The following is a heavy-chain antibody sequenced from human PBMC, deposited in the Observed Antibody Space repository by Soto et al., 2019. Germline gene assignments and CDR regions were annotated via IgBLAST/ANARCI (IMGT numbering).Heavy chain of an antibody. D-gene: IGHD3-10*01. CDR1: GYTFTSYA. J-gene: IGHJ5*02. CDR3: ARDGTTMVRGAPNWFDP. Sequence: QVQLVQSGAEVKKPGASVKVSCKASGYTFTSYAMHWVRQAPGQRLEWMGWINAGNGNTKYSQKFQGRVTITRDTSASRAYMELSSLRSEDTAVYYCARDGTTMVRGAPNWFDPWGQGTLVTVSS. CDR2: INAGNGNT. V-gene: IGHV1-3*01.